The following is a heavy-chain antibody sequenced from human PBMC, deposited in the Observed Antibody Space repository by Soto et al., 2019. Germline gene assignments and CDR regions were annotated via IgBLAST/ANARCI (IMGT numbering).Heavy chain of an antibody. V-gene: IGHV4-59*01. J-gene: IGHJ6*02. D-gene: IGHD3-10*01. CDR2: MYYSGST. CDR3: AGGSGRVFYYHGMDV. Sequence: PSETRSRTCTVGGSAISSYYWSWIRQPPGKALEWIGCMYYSGSTNYNPSLKSRVTISVDTSNNQLSLQLSSATAADSAAYSCAGGSGRVFYYHGMDVWGQGTTVTASS. CDR1: GSAISSYY.